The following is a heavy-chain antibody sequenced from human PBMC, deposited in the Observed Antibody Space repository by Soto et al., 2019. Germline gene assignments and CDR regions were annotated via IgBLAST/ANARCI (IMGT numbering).Heavy chain of an antibody. CDR3: AKDHDSSGYYYFDC. Sequence: QVQLVESGGGVVQPGRSLRLSCAASGFTFSSYGMHWVRQAPGKGLEWVAVVSYDGSNKYYADSVKGRFTISRDNSKNTLNLQMNSLRAEDTAVYYCAKDHDSSGYYYFDCWGQGTLVTVSS. D-gene: IGHD3-22*01. V-gene: IGHV3-30*18. CDR2: VSYDGSNK. CDR1: GFTFSSYG. J-gene: IGHJ4*02.